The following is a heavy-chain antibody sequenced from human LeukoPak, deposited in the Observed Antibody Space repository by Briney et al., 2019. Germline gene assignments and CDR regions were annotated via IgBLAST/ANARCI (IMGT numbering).Heavy chain of an antibody. D-gene: IGHD1-26*01. V-gene: IGHV3-23*01. J-gene: IGHJ4*02. CDR2: ISGSGGNT. CDR1: GSTFSSYA. Sequence: GGSLRLSCAAFGSTFSSYAMSWVRQAPGKGLEWVSAISGSGGNTYYADSVKGRFTISRDNSKNTLYMQLNSLRAEDTAVYYCAKVGGTYSRFDYWGQGTPVTVSS. CDR3: AKVGGTYSRFDY.